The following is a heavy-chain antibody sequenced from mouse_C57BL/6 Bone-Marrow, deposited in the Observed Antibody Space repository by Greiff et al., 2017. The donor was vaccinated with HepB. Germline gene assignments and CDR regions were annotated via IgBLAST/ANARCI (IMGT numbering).Heavy chain of an antibody. CDR3: ARVAGYYYAMDY. J-gene: IGHJ4*01. V-gene: IGHV5-16*01. D-gene: IGHD3-3*01. CDR1: GFTFSDYY. CDR2: INYDGSST. Sequence: EVKLMESEGGLVQPGSSMKLSCTASGFTFSDYYMAWVRQVPEKGLEWVANINYDGSSTYYLDSLKSRFIISRDNAKNILYLQMSSLKSEDTATYYCARVAGYYYAMDYWGQGTSVTVSS.